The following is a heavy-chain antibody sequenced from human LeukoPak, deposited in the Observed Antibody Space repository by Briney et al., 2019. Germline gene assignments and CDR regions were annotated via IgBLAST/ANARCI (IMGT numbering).Heavy chain of an antibody. CDR1: GGSISSYY. V-gene: IGHV4-59*01. CDR3: ARVPYYGSGSYYFYYYYYMDV. J-gene: IGHJ6*03. CDR2: IYYSGST. D-gene: IGHD3-10*01. Sequence: SETLSLTCTVSGGSISSYYWSWIRQPPGKGLEWIGYIYYSGSTNYNPSLKSRVTISVDTSKNQFSLKLGSVTAADTAVYYCARVPYYGSGSYYFYYYYYMDVWGKGTTVTVSS.